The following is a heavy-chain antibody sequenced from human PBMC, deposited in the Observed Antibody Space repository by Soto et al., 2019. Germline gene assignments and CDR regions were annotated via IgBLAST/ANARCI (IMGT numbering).Heavy chain of an antibody. D-gene: IGHD2-15*01. CDR3: ARACSGGSCYVTFDY. V-gene: IGHV4-30-4*01. CDR2: IYYSGTT. CDR1: GGSISSGDYY. Sequence: SETLSLTCTVSGGSISSGDYYWSWIRQPPGEGLEWIGNIYYSGTTYYNPSLKSRVTISVDTSKNQFSLKLSSVTAADTAVYYCARACSGGSCYVTFDYWGQGTLVTVS. J-gene: IGHJ4*02.